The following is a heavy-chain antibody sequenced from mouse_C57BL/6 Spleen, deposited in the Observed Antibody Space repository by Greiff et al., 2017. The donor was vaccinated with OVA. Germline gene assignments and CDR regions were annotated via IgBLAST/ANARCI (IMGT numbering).Heavy chain of an antibody. V-gene: IGHV1-18*01. CDR1: GYTFTDYN. CDR2: INPNNGGT. CDR3: ARAGSSHWYFDV. Sequence: EVHLVESGPELVKPGASVKIPCKASGYTFTDYNMDWVKQSHGKSLEWIGDINPNNGGTIYNQKFKGKATLTVDKSSSTAYMELRSLTSEDTAVYYCARAGSSHWYFDVWGTGTTVTVSS. D-gene: IGHD1-1*01. J-gene: IGHJ1*03.